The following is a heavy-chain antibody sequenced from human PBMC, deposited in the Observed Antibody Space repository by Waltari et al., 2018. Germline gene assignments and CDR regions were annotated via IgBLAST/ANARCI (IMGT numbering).Heavy chain of an antibody. V-gene: IGHV3-7*01. J-gene: IGHJ4*02. D-gene: IGHD3-10*02. CDR2: IDQDGSEI. CDR3: ARDMGIYTNYVFY. CDR1: GFTFSPHW. Sequence: EVVLVESGGGLVQSGGSLRLSCAVAGFTFSPHWMTWVRQAPGKGLEWVANIDQDGSEIFYVDSVKGRFTMSRDNAKNTLYLHMNSLRAEDTAVYYCARDMGIYTNYVFYWGQGTLVTVSS.